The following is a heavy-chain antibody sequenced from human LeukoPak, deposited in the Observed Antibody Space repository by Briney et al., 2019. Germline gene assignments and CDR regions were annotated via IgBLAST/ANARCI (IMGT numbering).Heavy chain of an antibody. J-gene: IGHJ4*02. Sequence: GGSLRLSCAASGFTFSSYGMHWVRQAPGKGLEWVAVIWYDGSNKYYADSVKGRFTISRDNSKNTLYLQMNSLRAEDTAVYYCARFVDIVATTPDYWGQGTLVTVSS. CDR2: IWYDGSNK. D-gene: IGHD5-12*01. CDR1: GFTFSSYG. CDR3: ARFVDIVATTPDY. V-gene: IGHV3-33*01.